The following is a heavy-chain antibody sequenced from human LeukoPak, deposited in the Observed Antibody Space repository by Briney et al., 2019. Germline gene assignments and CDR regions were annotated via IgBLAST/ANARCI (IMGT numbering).Heavy chain of an antibody. Sequence: SQTLSLTCAVSGGSISSGGYSWSWIRQPPGKGLEWIGYIYHSGSTYYNPSLKSRVTISVDRSKNQFSLKLSSVTAADTAMYYCASTSTISGAFDIWGQGTTVTVSS. CDR1: GGSISSGGYS. CDR2: IYHSGST. V-gene: IGHV4-30-2*01. D-gene: IGHD3-9*01. J-gene: IGHJ3*02. CDR3: ASTSTISGAFDI.